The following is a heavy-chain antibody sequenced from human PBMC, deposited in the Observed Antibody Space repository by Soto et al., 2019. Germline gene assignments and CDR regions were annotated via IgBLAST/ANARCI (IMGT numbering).Heavy chain of an antibody. Sequence: ASVKVSCKASGYIFTDYYINWVRQAPGQGLEWMGIINPTDGSTEYAQKFQDRVTMTRDTSTSTVYMELSSLRSEDTAVYYCARGGLDSSGYKRYYFNYYGMYVWGQGTTVTVAS. V-gene: IGHV1-46*01. J-gene: IGHJ6*02. CDR2: INPTDGST. CDR3: ARGGLDSSGYKRYYFNYYGMYV. CDR1: GYIFTDYY. D-gene: IGHD3-22*01.